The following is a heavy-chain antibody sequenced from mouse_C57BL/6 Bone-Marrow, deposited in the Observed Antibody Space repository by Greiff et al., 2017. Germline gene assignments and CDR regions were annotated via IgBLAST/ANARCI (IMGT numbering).Heavy chain of an antibody. CDR2: ISDGGSYT. J-gene: IGHJ4*01. Sequence: EVKLVESGGGLVKPGGSLKLSCAASGFTFSSYAMSWVRQTPEKRLEWVATISDGGSYTYYPDNVKGRFTISRDNAKNNLYLQMNHLKSEDTARYYCARDQNAMDYWGQGTAVTVSS. V-gene: IGHV5-4*01. CDR3: ARDQNAMDY. CDR1: GFTFSSYA.